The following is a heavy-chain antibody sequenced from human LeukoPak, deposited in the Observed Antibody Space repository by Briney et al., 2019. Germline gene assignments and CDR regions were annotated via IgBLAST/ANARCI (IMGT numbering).Heavy chain of an antibody. CDR3: ARDLGGSPYYYGLDV. CDR1: GGSISSYY. V-gene: IGHV4-59*01. Sequence: SETLSLTCTVSGGSISSYYWSWIRQPPGKGLEWIGHVYYNGTPRHNPHFKSRVTISIDTSKKQFSLELSSVTAADTAVYFCARDLGGSPYYYGLDVWGLGLTVTVSS. J-gene: IGHJ6*02. CDR2: VYYNGTP. D-gene: IGHD1-26*01.